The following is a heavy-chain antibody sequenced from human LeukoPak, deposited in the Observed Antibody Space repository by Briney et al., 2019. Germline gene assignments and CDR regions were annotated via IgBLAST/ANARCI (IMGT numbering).Heavy chain of an antibody. V-gene: IGHV4-30-4*01. D-gene: IGHD3-22*01. CDR2: IYYSGST. CDR3: ARGWGYYDSSGYYYLDH. Sequence: SETLSLTCTVSGGSISSGDYYWSWIRQPPGKGLEWIGYIYYSGSTYYNPSLKSRVTISVDTSKNQFSLKLSSVTAADTAVYYCARGWGYYDSSGYYYLDHWGQGTLVTVPS. J-gene: IGHJ4*02. CDR1: GGSISSGDYY.